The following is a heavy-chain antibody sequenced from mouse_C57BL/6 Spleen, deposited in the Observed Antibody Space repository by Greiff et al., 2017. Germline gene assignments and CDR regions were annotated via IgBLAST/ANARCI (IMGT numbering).Heavy chain of an antibody. J-gene: IGHJ3*01. CDR3: ASHYCGSSPAWFAY. CDR2: INPNNGGT. Sequence: VQLQQSGPELVKPGASVKMSCKASGYTFTDYNMHWVKQSHGKSLEWIGYINPNNGGTSYNKKFKGKATLTVNKSCSTADMELRSLTSEDSAVYYSASHYCGSSPAWFAYRGQVALVTVSA. CDR1: GYTFTDYN. D-gene: IGHD1-1*01. V-gene: IGHV1-22*01.